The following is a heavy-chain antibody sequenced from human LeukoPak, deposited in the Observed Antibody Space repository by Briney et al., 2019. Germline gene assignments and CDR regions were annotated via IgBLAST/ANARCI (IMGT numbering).Heavy chain of an antibody. V-gene: IGHV3-73*01. Sequence: PGGSLRLSCAASGFTFSSYWMSWVRQAPGKGLEWVGRIRSKANSYATAYAASVKGRFTISRDDSKNTAYLQMNSLKTEDTAVYYCTSVMESWFGEFLDYWGQGTLVTVSS. J-gene: IGHJ4*02. CDR2: IRSKANSYAT. CDR3: TSVMESWFGEFLDY. D-gene: IGHD3-10*01. CDR1: GFTFSSYW.